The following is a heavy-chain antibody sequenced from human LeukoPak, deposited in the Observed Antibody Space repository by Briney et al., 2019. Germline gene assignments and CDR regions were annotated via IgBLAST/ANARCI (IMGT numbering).Heavy chain of an antibody. V-gene: IGHV1-24*01. CDR2: FDPEDVDT. D-gene: IGHD1/OR15-1a*01. CDR3: ATVRRNNDPMYYFDY. J-gene: IGHJ4*02. CDR1: GYTLTELS. Sequence: GXSVTVSFTVSGYTLTELSMHWVRQAPGKGGEWMGGFDPEDVDTIYSHKFQAKFTITEATSTDTAYMELSSLRSEDTAVYYCATVRRNNDPMYYFDYWGQGTLVTVSS.